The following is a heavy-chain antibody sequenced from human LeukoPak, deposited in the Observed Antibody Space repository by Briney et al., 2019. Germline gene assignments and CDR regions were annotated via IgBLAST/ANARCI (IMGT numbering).Heavy chain of an antibody. CDR1: GFTFSNYA. D-gene: IGHD3-3*01. Sequence: GGSLRLSCAASGFTFSNYAMSWVRQAPGKGLEWVSTISGSGGDTYQADSVKGRFTISRDNSKNTLYLQMNSLRAEDTALYYCAKAYYDFWSGYLFSYWGQGTLVTVSS. V-gene: IGHV3-23*01. CDR3: AKAYYDFWSGYLFSY. CDR2: ISGSGGDT. J-gene: IGHJ4*02.